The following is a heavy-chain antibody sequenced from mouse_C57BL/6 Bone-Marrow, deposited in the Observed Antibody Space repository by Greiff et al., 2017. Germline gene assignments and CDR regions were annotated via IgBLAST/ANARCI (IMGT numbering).Heavy chain of an antibody. CDR1: GFTFSSYG. Sequence: EVKLVESGGDLVKPGGSLKLSCAASGFTFSSYGMSWVRQTPDKRLEWVATISSGGSYTYYPDSVKGRFTISRDNAKNTLYLQMSSLKSEDTAMYYCARHGDGYPFACWGQGTLVTVSA. CDR3: ARHGDGYPFAC. D-gene: IGHD2-3*01. CDR2: ISSGGSYT. V-gene: IGHV5-6*01. J-gene: IGHJ3*01.